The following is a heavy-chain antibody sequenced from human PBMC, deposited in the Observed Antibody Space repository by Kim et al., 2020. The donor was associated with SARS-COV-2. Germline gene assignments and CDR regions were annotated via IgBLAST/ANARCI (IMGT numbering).Heavy chain of an antibody. CDR3: ARHYDSSGYFFDY. Sequence: GGSLRLSCAASGFTFSSYAMSWVRQAPGKWLEWVSAISGSGGSTYYADSVKGRFTISRDNSKNTLYLQMNSLRAEDTAVYYCARHYDSSGYFFDYWGQGTLVTVSS. CDR1: GFTFSSYA. V-gene: IGHV3-23*01. D-gene: IGHD3-22*01. J-gene: IGHJ4*02. CDR2: ISGSGGST.